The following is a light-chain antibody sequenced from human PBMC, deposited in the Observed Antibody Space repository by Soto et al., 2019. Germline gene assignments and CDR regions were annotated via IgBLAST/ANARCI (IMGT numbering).Light chain of an antibody. V-gene: IGKV3-20*01. CDR2: ASS. CDR3: QQYGSSPLT. CDR1: QSVSSVF. Sequence: EIVLTQSPGTLSMSPGERATLSCRASQSVSSVFLDWYQQTPGQAPRLLIYASSSRATGIPDRFSGSGSGTVFTLTISRLEPEDFSVYYCQQYGSSPLTFGGGTKVEIK. J-gene: IGKJ4*01.